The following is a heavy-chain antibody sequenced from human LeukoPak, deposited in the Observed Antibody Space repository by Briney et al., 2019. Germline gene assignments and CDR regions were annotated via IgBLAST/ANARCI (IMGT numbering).Heavy chain of an antibody. Sequence: SETLSLTCTVSGGSISSSSYYWGWIRQPPGKGLEWIGSIYYSGSTYYNPSLKSRVTISVDTSKNQFSLKLSSVTAADTAVYYCARGAYDFWSGYYPFDYYYYYMDVWGKGTTVTVSS. D-gene: IGHD3-3*01. V-gene: IGHV4-39*07. CDR2: IYYSGST. J-gene: IGHJ6*03. CDR3: ARGAYDFWSGYYPFDYYYYYMDV. CDR1: GGSISSSSYY.